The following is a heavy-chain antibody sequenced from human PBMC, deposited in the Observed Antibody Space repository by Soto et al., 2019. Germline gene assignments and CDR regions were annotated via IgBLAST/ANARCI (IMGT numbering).Heavy chain of an antibody. J-gene: IGHJ1*01. CDR1: GGSISSRDDC. Sequence: QLQLQESGPRLVKPSETLPLTCTVSGGSISSRDDCWGWIRQPPGKGLEWIGNICSGWSTHYNPSLNSRVTVSVDTSKTQISLKLSSLTAADTAVYYCARMDNGATYQTFASWGQGTLVTVSS. CDR3: ARMDNGATYQTFAS. CDR2: ICSGWST. D-gene: IGHD2-8*01. V-gene: IGHV4-39*01.